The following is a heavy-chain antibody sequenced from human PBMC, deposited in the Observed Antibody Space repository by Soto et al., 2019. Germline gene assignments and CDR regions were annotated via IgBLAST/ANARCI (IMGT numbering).Heavy chain of an antibody. CDR3: AREGLNE. CDR2: INAGNGNT. D-gene: IGHD1-1*01. CDR1: GYTFTSYA. V-gene: IGHV1-3*01. Sequence: QVQLVQSGAEVKKPGASVKVSCKASGYTFTSYAMHWVRQAPGQRVEWMGWINAGNGNTKYSQKFQGRITITRDTSAITAYMELSSLRSEETAVYYYAREGLNEWGQGTLVTVSS. J-gene: IGHJ4*02.